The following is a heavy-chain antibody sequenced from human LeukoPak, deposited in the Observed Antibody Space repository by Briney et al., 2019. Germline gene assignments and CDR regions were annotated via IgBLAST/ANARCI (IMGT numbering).Heavy chain of an antibody. Sequence: SVKVSCKASGGSFSSYAITWVRQAPGQGLEWMGRIIPIFGTPTYAQKFQGRVTITADMGSSTAYLELTSLTAEDTARYFCAKQGAVRQGYYMDVWGNGTTVTVSS. CDR3: AKQGAVRQGYYMDV. D-gene: IGHD3-16*01. CDR1: GGSFSSYA. CDR2: IIPIFGTP. V-gene: IGHV1-69*06. J-gene: IGHJ6*03.